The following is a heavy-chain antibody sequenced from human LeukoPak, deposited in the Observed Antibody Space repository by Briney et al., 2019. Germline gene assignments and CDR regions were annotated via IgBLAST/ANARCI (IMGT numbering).Heavy chain of an antibody. D-gene: IGHD3-22*01. Sequence: GGSLRLSCAASGSTFSRYAMSWVRQAPGKGLEWVSAISGSGGSTYYAGSVKGRFTISRDNSKNTLYLQMNSLRAEDTAVYYCANLGYYYDSSGKHWGQGTLVTVSS. CDR2: ISGSGGST. J-gene: IGHJ1*01. CDR1: GSTFSRYA. CDR3: ANLGYYYDSSGKH. V-gene: IGHV3-23*01.